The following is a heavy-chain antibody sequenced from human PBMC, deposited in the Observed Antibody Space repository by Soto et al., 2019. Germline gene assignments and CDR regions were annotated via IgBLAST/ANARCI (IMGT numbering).Heavy chain of an antibody. Sequence: GSLRLSCTASGFTFGDYAMSWFRQAPGKGLEWVGFIRSKAYGGTTEYAASVKGRFTISRDDSKSIAYLQMNSLKTEVAAVYYCTRFVRGYSYSGYYYMDVWGKGTTVTVSS. D-gene: IGHD5-18*01. CDR2: IRSKAYGGTT. V-gene: IGHV3-49*03. CDR3: TRFVRGYSYSGYYYMDV. CDR1: GFTFGDYA. J-gene: IGHJ6*03.